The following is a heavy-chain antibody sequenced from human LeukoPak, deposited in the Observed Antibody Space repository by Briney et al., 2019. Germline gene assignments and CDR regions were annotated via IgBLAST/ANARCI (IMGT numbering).Heavy chain of an antibody. CDR3: ARADGYNLH. J-gene: IGHJ4*02. CDR2: ISGSGGST. CDR1: GFTFSSYA. V-gene: IGHV3-23*01. D-gene: IGHD5-24*01. Sequence: PGGSLRLSCAASGFTFSSYAMSWVRQAPGKGLEWVSAISGSGGSTYYAGSVKGRFTIFRDNSKNTLYLQMNSLRAEDTAVYYCARADGYNLHWGQGTLVTVSS.